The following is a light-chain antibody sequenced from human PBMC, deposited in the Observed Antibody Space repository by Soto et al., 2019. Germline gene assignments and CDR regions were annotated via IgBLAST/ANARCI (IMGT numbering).Light chain of an antibody. Sequence: EIVVTQSPGTLSLSPGERATLSCRASQSVSSSYLAWYQQKPGQAPRLLIYGASSRATGIPDRFSGSGSGTDFTLTISRLEPEDFAVYYCQQYGSSLVTFGQGTKVDI. CDR3: QQYGSSLVT. CDR1: QSVSSSY. J-gene: IGKJ1*01. CDR2: GAS. V-gene: IGKV3-20*01.